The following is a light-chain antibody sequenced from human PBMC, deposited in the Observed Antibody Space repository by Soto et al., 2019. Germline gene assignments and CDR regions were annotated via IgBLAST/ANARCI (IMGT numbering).Light chain of an antibody. CDR3: SSYTTSSTLI. CDR1: SSDVGRYKL. V-gene: IGLV2-14*03. J-gene: IGLJ2*01. Sequence: QSVLTQPASVSGSPGQSITISCTGTSSDVGRYKLVSWYQQHPGKAPKLMIYDVTNRPSGVSNRFSGSKSGNTASLTISGLQAEDEADYYCSSYTTSSTLIFVGGTKVTVL. CDR2: DVT.